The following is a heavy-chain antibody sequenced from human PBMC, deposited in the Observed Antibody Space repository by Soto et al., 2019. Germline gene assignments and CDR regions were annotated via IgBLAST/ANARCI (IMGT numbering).Heavy chain of an antibody. V-gene: IGHV6-1*01. CDR2: TYYRSKWSN. J-gene: IGHJ6*02. Sequence: PSQTLSLTCAISGDSVSSNSAAWNWIRQSPSRGLEWLGRTYYRSKWSNDYAISVKSRVTLTPDTSKNQLSLQLHSVTPDDTAVYYCARGVPLIVPRRGAGYGLDVWGQGTTVTVSS. D-gene: IGHD3-10*01. CDR1: GDSVSSNSAA. CDR3: ARGVPLIVPRRGAGYGLDV.